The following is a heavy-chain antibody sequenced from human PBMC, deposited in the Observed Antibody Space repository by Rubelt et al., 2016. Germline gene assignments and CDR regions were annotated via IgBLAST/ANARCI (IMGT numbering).Heavy chain of an antibody. V-gene: IGHV1-69*04. CDR1: GGTFSSYA. CDR3: ARVVGATTDY. CDR2: IIPILGLT. J-gene: IGHJ4*02. D-gene: IGHD2-15*01. Sequence: QVQLVQSGAEVKKPGSSVRVSCKASGGTFSSYAMNWVRQAPGQGLEWMGRIIPILGLTYYAQKFQGRVTITADKSTSTAYMELTTLRSQETAVYYCARVVGATTDYWGQGNLVTVSS.